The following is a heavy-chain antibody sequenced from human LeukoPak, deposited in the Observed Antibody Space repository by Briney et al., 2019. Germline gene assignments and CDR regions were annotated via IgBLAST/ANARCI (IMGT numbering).Heavy chain of an antibody. Sequence: SETLSLTCTVSGGSISSSSYYWGWIRQPPGKGLEWIGSIYYSGNTYYNPSLKSRVAISVDTSKNQFSLKLSSVTAADTAVYYCARHDESSSWLFDYWGQGTLVTVSS. J-gene: IGHJ4*02. V-gene: IGHV4-39*01. CDR3: ARHDESSSWLFDY. D-gene: IGHD6-13*01. CDR2: IYYSGNT. CDR1: GGSISSSSYY.